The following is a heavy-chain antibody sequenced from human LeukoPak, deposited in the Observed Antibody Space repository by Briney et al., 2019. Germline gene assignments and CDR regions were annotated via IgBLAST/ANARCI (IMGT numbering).Heavy chain of an antibody. J-gene: IGHJ4*02. V-gene: IGHV3-48*03. CDR1: GFMFSSHQ. CDR3: ARDVHGFDY. Sequence: GGSLRLSCAASGFMFSSHQMTWVRQAPGKGLEWLSCIDSSGSSIYYADSVKGRFTISRDNAENSLYLQMKYLGAEDTAVYYCARDVHGFDYWGQGILVTVSS. CDR2: IDSSGSSI. D-gene: IGHD3-10*02.